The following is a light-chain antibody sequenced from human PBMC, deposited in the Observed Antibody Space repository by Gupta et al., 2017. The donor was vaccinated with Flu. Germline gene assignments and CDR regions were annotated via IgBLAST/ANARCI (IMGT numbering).Light chain of an antibody. J-gene: IGLJ3*02. Sequence: QAVVTQEPPLTLSPGGTVNLTCGLSTGAVTSGHYPYWFQQNPGHTPRTLISETRNRPSRTPARFSSSLLGDKAALTLSDAQPEDEADCYCLLFYSDGRVFGGGTKLTVL. V-gene: IGLV7-46*01. CDR1: TGAVTSGHY. CDR2: ETR. CDR3: LLFYSDGRV.